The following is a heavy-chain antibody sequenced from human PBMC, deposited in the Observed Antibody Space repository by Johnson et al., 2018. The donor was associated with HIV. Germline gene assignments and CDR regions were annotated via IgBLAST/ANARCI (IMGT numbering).Heavy chain of an antibody. CDR3: ARTRHYYEAFDI. J-gene: IGHJ3*02. CDR1: GFTFSNAW. D-gene: IGHD3-10*01. V-gene: IGHV3-15*01. Sequence: MQLVESGGGLVKPGGSLRLSCAASGFTFSNAWMSWVRQAPGKGLEWVGRIKSKTDGGTTDYAAPVKGRFTISRDDSKNTLYLQMNSLKTEDTAVYYCARTRHYYEAFDIWGQGTMVTVSS. CDR2: IKSKTDGGTT.